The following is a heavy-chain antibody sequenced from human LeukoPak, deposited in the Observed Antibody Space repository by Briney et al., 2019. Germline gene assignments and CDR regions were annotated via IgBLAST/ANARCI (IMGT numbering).Heavy chain of an antibody. V-gene: IGHV3-15*01. Sequence: GGSLRLSCKGSGFTFTNACMSWVRLAPGKGLEWVGRIKSQTDGGTTDYAAPVKGGFTISRDDSKNTLYLQLNSLKTEDTAVYYCTTGTWIQLWLADYWGQGTLVTVSS. D-gene: IGHD5-18*01. CDR3: TTGTWIQLWLADY. CDR1: GFTFTNAC. CDR2: IKSQTDGGTT. J-gene: IGHJ4*02.